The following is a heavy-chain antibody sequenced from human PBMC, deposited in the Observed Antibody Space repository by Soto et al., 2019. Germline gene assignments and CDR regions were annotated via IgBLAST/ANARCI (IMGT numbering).Heavy chain of an antibody. J-gene: IGHJ4*02. CDR3: ARGSYPYGGGFDY. CDR1: GGTFSSYT. D-gene: IGHD1-26*01. Sequence: QVQLVQSGAEVKKPGSSVKVSCKASGGTFSSYTISWVRQAPGQGLEWMGRIIPILGIANYAQKFQGRVTITADKSTSTAYMELSSLRSEDTVGYYCARGSYPYGGGFDYWGQGTLVTVSS. V-gene: IGHV1-69*02. CDR2: IIPILGIA.